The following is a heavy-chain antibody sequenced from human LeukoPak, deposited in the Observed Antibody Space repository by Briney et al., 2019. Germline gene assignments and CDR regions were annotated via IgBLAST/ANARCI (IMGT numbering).Heavy chain of an antibody. CDR1: GFTFSSDW. Sequence: GGALRLSCAASGFTFSSDWMNWGRQAPGKGLEWVSNIKQDGSVKNYVDSGKGRFTLPRDNAKNSFFLQMNSLRAEDPAVYYCERDPSGSPVFDPWGQGTLVTVSS. CDR2: IKQDGSVK. CDR3: ERDPSGSPVFDP. D-gene: IGHD3-10*01. V-gene: IGHV3-7*01. J-gene: IGHJ5*02.